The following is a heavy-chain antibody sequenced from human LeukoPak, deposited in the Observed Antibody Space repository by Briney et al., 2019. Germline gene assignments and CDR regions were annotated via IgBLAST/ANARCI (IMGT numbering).Heavy chain of an antibody. CDR3: ARGWRGRRGSAGYYFDY. J-gene: IGHJ4*02. D-gene: IGHD1-26*01. CDR2: MNPNSGNT. Sequence: AAVKVSCKASGCTFIRLDSNGVRQATGQGLEWVGWMNPNSGNTGYAQKFQGRVTITRNITISTAYMELSSLRSEDTAVYYCARGWRGRRGSAGYYFDYWGQGTLVTVSS. CDR1: GCTFIRLD. V-gene: IGHV1-8*03.